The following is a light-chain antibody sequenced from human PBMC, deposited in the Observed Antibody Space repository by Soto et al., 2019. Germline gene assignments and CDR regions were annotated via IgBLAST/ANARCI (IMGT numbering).Light chain of an antibody. Sequence: DIQMTQSPSTLSASVGDRVTITCRASQSRNNWLAWFQQKPGKAPKVLIYKVSNLESGVPSRFSGSGSGTEFTLTISSLQPDDFATYYCQQYNSNSWTFGQGTKVEMK. CDR3: QQYNSNSWT. J-gene: IGKJ1*01. CDR2: KVS. V-gene: IGKV1-5*03. CDR1: QSRNNW.